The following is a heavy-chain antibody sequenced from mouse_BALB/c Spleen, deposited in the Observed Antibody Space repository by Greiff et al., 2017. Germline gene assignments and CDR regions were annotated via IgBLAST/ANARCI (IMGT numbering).Heavy chain of an antibody. CDR2: IWAGGST. D-gene: IGHD2-14*01. Sequence: QVQLQQSGPGLVAPSQSLSITCTVSGFSLTSYGVHWVRQPPGKGLEWLGVIWAGGSTNYNSALMSRLSISKDNSKSQVFLKMNSLQTDDTAMYYCAREGYDGAWFAYWGQGNLVTVSA. CDR1: GFSLTSYG. J-gene: IGHJ3*01. V-gene: IGHV2-9*02. CDR3: AREGYDGAWFAY.